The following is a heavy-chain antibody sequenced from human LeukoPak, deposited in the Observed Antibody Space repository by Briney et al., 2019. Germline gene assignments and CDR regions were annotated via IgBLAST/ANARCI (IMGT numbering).Heavy chain of an antibody. CDR3: AKDAGFHA. D-gene: IGHD2-15*01. CDR1: GFTFSTYA. V-gene: IGHV3-23*01. CDR2: ISGNGGGT. J-gene: IGHJ4*02. Sequence: PGGSLRLSCAASGFTFSTYAMIWVRQAPGKGLEWVSVISGNGGGTYFADSVKGRFTISRDNSKNTLYLQMNSLRAEDTAVYYCAKDAGFHAWGQGTLVTVSS.